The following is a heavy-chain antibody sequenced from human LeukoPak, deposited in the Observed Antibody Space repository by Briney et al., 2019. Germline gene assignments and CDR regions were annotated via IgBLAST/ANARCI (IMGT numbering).Heavy chain of an antibody. V-gene: IGHV4-59*01. CDR2: IYYSGST. CDR3: ARSSGYYYVDFDY. D-gene: IGHD3-22*01. CDR1: GGSISSYY. J-gene: IGHJ4*02. Sequence: PSETLSLTCTVSGGSISSYYWSWSRQPPGKGLEWIGYIYYSGSTNYNPSLKSRVTISVDTSKNQFSLKLSSVTAADTAVYYCARSSGYYYVDFDYWGQGTLVTVSS.